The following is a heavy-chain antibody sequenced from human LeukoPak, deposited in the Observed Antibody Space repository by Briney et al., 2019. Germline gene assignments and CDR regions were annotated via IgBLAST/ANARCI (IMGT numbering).Heavy chain of an antibody. CDR2: IIPILGIA. V-gene: IGHV1-69*04. Sequence: ASVKVSCKASGGTFSSYAISWVRQAPGQGLEWMGRIIPILGIANYVQKFQGRVTITADKSTSTAYMELSSLRSEDTAVYYCARAHSRGQWLVREFDYWGQGTLVTVSS. J-gene: IGHJ4*02. CDR3: ARAHSRGQWLVREFDY. CDR1: GGTFSSYA. D-gene: IGHD6-19*01.